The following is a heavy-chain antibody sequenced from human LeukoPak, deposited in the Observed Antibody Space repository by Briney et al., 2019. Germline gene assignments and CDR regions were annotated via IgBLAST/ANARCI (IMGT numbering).Heavy chain of an antibody. CDR2: INDNSGGS. D-gene: IGHD1-26*01. J-gene: IGHJ4*02. CDR1: GYIFTGYY. Sequence: ASVKVSCKASGYIFTGYYMHWVRQAPGQGLEWMGWINDNSGGSNSAQKFQGRVTMTRDTSISTAYMELSSLTSDDTAVYYCARHPCSGRYHFDYWGQGTLVTVST. CDR3: ARHPCSGRYHFDY. V-gene: IGHV1-2*02.